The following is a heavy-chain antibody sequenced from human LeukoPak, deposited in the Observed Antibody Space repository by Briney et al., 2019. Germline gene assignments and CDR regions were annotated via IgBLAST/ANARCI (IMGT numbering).Heavy chain of an antibody. CDR2: ISPTSGTI. CDR3: AKDHYWSIDY. CDR1: GFTVNSYC. J-gene: IGHJ4*02. Sequence: GGSLRLSCVASGFTVNSYCMNWVRQAPGKGLEWISYISPTSGTIFYADSVKGRFTISRDNARNSLYLQMNSLGAEDTGVYYCAKDHYWSIDYWGRGTLVTVSS. V-gene: IGHV3-48*01. D-gene: IGHD3-3*01.